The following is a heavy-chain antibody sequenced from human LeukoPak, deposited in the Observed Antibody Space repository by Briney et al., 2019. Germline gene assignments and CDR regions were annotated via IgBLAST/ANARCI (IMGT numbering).Heavy chain of an antibody. CDR2: IYYSGST. Sequence: SETLSLTCTVSGGSISSYYWSWLRQPPGKGLEWVGYIYYSGSTNYNPSLKSRVTISVDTSKNQFSLKLSSVTAADTAVYYCARGALPFFDWFPAFDYWGQGTLVTVSS. CDR1: GGSISSYY. D-gene: IGHD3-9*01. CDR3: ARGALPFFDWFPAFDY. V-gene: IGHV4-59*01. J-gene: IGHJ4*02.